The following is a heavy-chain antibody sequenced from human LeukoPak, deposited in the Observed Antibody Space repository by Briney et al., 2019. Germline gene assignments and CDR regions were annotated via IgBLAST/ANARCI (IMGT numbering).Heavy chain of an antibody. V-gene: IGHV1-69*13. CDR2: IIPIFGTA. CDR1: GGTFSSYA. D-gene: IGHD2-2*01. J-gene: IGHJ6*02. Sequence: SVNVSCKASGGTFSSYAISWVRQAPGQGLEWMGGIIPIFGTANYAQKFQGRVTITADESTSTAYMELSSLRSEDTAVYYCARAVVPAAMHCYYGMDVWGQGTTVTVSS. CDR3: ARAVVPAAMHCYYGMDV.